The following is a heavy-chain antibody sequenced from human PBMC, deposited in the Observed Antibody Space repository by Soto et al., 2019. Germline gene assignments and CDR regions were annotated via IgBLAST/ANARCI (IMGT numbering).Heavy chain of an antibody. CDR1: GGSISSGGYY. CDR3: ARDGGYDYVWGSYRYLYGMDV. Sequence: QVQLQESGPGLVKPSQTLSLTCTVSGGSISSGGYYWSWIRQHPGKGLEWIGYIYYSGSTYYNPSLKSRVTISVDTSKNQFSLKLSSVTAADTAVYYCARDGGYDYVWGSYRYLYGMDVWGQGTTVTVSS. J-gene: IGHJ6*02. D-gene: IGHD3-16*02. CDR2: IYYSGST. V-gene: IGHV4-31*03.